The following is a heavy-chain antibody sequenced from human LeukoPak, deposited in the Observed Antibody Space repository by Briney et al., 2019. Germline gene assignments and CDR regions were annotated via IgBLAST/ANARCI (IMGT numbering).Heavy chain of an antibody. J-gene: IGHJ4*02. CDR2: IYSSGST. Sequence: PSETLSLTCNVSGGSINNYYWTWVRQPAGKGLEWIGRIYSSGSTTYNPSLKSRVTMSVDTSKNQFSLKLSSVTAADTAVYYCASLQYINDYWGQGTLVTVSS. CDR1: GGSINNYY. V-gene: IGHV4-4*07. D-gene: IGHD4-11*01. CDR3: ASLQYINDY.